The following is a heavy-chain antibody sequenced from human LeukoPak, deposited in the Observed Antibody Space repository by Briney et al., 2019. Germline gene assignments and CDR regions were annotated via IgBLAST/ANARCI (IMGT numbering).Heavy chain of an antibody. J-gene: IGHJ6*03. CDR3: ARGGRPYYYYYYMDV. D-gene: IGHD1-26*01. V-gene: IGHV3-13*01. CDR1: GFTFSSYD. CDR2: IGTAGDT. Sequence: PGGSLRLSCAASGFTFSSYDMHWVRQATGKGLEWVSAIGTAGDTYYPGSVKGRFTISRENAKNSLYLQMSSLRAGDTAVYYCARGGRPYYYYYYMDVWGKGTTVTVSS.